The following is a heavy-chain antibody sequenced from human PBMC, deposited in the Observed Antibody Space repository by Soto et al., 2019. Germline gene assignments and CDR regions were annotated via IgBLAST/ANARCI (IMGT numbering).Heavy chain of an antibody. CDR3: AKGTSKLDY. D-gene: IGHD2-2*01. Sequence: GSLRLSCAASGFTFSSNDMSWVRQAPGKGLEWASSISASGRSLFYADAVKGRFTISRDNSKNTLYLQMSSLTAEDTAVYYCAKGTSKLDYWGQGTLVTVS. V-gene: IGHV3-23*01. CDR1: GFTFSSND. CDR2: ISASGRSL. J-gene: IGHJ4*02.